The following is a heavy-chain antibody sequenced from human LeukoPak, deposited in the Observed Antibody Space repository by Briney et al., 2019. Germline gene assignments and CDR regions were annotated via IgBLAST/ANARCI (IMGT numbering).Heavy chain of an antibody. D-gene: IGHD2-8*02. V-gene: IGHV1-2*02. CDR1: GYTFTGYY. J-gene: IGHJ3*02. Sequence: ASVKVSCKASGYTFTGYYMHWVRQAPGQGLEWVGWINPNSGGTNYAQKFQGRVTMTRDTSISTAYMELSRLRSDDTAVYYCASYWPLSDAFDIWGQGTMVTVSS. CDR3: ASYWPLSDAFDI. CDR2: INPNSGGT.